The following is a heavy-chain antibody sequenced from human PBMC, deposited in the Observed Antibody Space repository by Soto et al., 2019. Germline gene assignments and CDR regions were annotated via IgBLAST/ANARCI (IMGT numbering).Heavy chain of an antibody. CDR1: GASITDSY. J-gene: IGHJ1*01. CDR3: ARGDSDLAVSEAAY. V-gene: IGHV4-59*01. D-gene: IGHD2-15*01. CDR2: IYFSGIA. Sequence: QMQMQESCPRLVKPSETLSLTCTVSGASITDSYWSWIRQPPEKGLEWIGYIYFSGIANYNPSLKSRATISRDTSKNEFSLKLTSVTAADTAIYYCARGDSDLAVSEAAYWGQGTLVTVSS.